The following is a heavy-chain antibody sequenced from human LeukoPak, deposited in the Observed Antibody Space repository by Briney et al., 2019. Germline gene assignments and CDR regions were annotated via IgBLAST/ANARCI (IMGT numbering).Heavy chain of an antibody. D-gene: IGHD1-26*01. CDR3: AADGRAFYGMDV. CDR2: IVVGSGNT. CDR1: GFTFTSSA. Sequence: ASVKVSCKASGFTFTSSAVQWVRQARGQRLEWIGWIVVGSGNTNYAQKFQERVTITRDMSTSTAYMELSSLRSEDTAVYYCAADGRAFYGMDVWGQGTTATVSS. J-gene: IGHJ6*02. V-gene: IGHV1-58*01.